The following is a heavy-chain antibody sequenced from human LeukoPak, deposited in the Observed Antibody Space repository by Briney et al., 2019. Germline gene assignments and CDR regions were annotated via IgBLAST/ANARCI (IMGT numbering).Heavy chain of an antibody. CDR1: GFTFSSYA. D-gene: IGHD4-11*01. CDR2: ISGSDDST. J-gene: IGHJ6*03. CDR3: ARDRLGLTTVANYYYYMDV. Sequence: PGGSLRLSCSASGFTFSSYAMSWVRQAPGKGLEWVSLISGSDDSTYYADSVKGRFTISRDNSKNTLYLQMNSLRAEDTAVYYCARDRLGLTTVANYYYYMDVWGKGTTVTVSS. V-gene: IGHV3-23*01.